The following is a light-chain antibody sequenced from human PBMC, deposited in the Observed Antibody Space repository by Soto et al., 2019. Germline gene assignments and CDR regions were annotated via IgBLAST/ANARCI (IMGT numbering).Light chain of an antibody. Sequence: DIQMTQSPSSLSASVGDRVTVTCRSSQSISNYLNWYQQKPGKAPKLLIYGASIRATTTPAKFSGSGSGTDFTLTISSLEPEDFAVYYCQQRSNWPPITFGQGTRWRL. CDR2: GAS. V-gene: IGKV1-39*01. CDR1: QSISNY. J-gene: IGKJ5*01. CDR3: QQRSNWPPIT.